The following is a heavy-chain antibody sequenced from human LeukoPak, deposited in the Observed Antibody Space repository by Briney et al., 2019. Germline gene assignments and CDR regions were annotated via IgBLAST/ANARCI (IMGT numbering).Heavy chain of an antibody. V-gene: IGHV3-7*01. Sequence: PGGSLRLFCAASGFTFSSYWMSWVRQAPGKGLEWVANIKQDGSEKYYVDSVKGRFTISRDNAKNSLYLQMNSLRAEDTAVYYCARDIVVVTAVPYGMDVWGQGTTVTVSS. CDR2: IKQDGSEK. CDR3: ARDIVVVTAVPYGMDV. D-gene: IGHD2-21*02. CDR1: GFTFSSYW. J-gene: IGHJ6*02.